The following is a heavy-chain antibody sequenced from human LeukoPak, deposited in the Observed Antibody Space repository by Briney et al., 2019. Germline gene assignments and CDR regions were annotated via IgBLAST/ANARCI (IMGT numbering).Heavy chain of an antibody. D-gene: IGHD6-6*01. J-gene: IGHJ5*01. CDR2: IKSKADGETI. V-gene: IGHV3-15*01. CDR3: TKSSSSAASDS. CDR1: GITFSNAW. Sequence: GGSLRLSCAASGITFSNAWTNWGREGPGKGLEWVGRIKSKADGETIDYAAPGKGRFTIARDDSLNMLYLQMNRLKNKNTAVYSCTKSSSSAASDSWGQGTLVTVSS.